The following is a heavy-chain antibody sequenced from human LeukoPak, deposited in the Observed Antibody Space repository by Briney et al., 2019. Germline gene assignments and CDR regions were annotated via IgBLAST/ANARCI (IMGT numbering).Heavy chain of an antibody. CDR2: INYSGNA. CDR1: GGSFSGYY. D-gene: IGHD3-10*01. J-gene: IGHJ4*02. CDR3: ARAGDYYGSGIPFDF. Sequence: SETLSLTCAVFGGSFSGYYWTWIRQPPGKGLEWIGEINYSGNANYNSPLKSRVTISLDTSKNQFSLKLISVTAADTAVYYCARAGDYYGSGIPFDFWGQGTLVTVSS. V-gene: IGHV4-34*01.